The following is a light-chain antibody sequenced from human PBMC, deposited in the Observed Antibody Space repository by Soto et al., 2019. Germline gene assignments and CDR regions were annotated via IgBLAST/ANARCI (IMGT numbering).Light chain of an antibody. V-gene: IGKV1-39*01. CDR2: STS. CDR3: QQSYSTPLT. J-gene: IGKJ4*01. Sequence: DIQMTQSPSSLSASVGDRVTITCRASQNINNYLNWYQQKPGKAPNLLIYSTSNLQSVVPSRFSGSGSGTDFTLTISSLQPEDFASYYCQQSYSTPLTFGGGTKVEI. CDR1: QNINNY.